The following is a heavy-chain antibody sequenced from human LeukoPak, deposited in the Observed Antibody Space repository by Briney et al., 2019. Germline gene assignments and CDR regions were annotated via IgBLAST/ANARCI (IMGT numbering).Heavy chain of an antibody. J-gene: IGHJ3*02. V-gene: IGHV3-9*03. D-gene: IGHD6-13*01. CDR1: GFTFDDYA. CDR3: ATTIAAAGIWDAFDI. Sequence: GGSLRLSCAASGFTFDDYAMHWVRQAPGKGLECVSGISWNSGSIGYADSVKGRFTISRDNAKNSLYLQMNSLRAEDMALYYCATTIAAAGIWDAFDIWGQGTMVTVSS. CDR2: ISWNSGSI.